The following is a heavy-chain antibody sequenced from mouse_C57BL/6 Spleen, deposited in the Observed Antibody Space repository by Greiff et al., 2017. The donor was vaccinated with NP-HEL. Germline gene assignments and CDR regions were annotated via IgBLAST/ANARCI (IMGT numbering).Heavy chain of an antibody. CDR3: ARGGRLPIDY. J-gene: IGHJ2*01. CDR2: INPYNGGT. Sequence: EVQLQQSGPVLVKPGASVKMSCKASGYTFTDYYMNWVKQSHGKSLEWIGVINPYNGGTSYNQKFKGKATLTVDKSSSTAYMELNSLTSEDSAVYYCARGGRLPIDYWGQGTTLTVSS. CDR1: GYTFTDYY. V-gene: IGHV1-19*01. D-gene: IGHD2-4*01.